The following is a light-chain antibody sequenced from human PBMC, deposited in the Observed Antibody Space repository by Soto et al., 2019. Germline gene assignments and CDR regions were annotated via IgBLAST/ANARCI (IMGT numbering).Light chain of an antibody. Sequence: QSALTQPASVSGSPGQSITISCTGTSSDVGSYNLVSWYQQHPGKAPKLMIYEGSKRPSGVSNRFSGSKSGNTASLTISGLQAEDEADYYCCSYAGSSTPHVVCGGGTKLNVL. J-gene: IGLJ2*01. V-gene: IGLV2-23*01. CDR3: CSYAGSSTPHVV. CDR1: SSDVGSYNL. CDR2: EGS.